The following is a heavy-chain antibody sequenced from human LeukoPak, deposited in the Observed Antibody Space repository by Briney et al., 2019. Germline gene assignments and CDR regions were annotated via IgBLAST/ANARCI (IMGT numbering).Heavy chain of an antibody. CDR3: TTAGKFYYCSGSPSWFDP. CDR2: VDPEDGET. Sequence: ASVKISCKASGYSFTDYFMHWVQQAPGKGLEWMGRVDPEDGETIYREKFQGRVTITADTSTDTAYMELSSLRSEDTAVYYCTTAGKFYYCSGSPSWFDPWGQGTLVTVSS. D-gene: IGHD3-10*01. V-gene: IGHV1-69-2*01. CDR1: GYSFTDYF. J-gene: IGHJ5*02.